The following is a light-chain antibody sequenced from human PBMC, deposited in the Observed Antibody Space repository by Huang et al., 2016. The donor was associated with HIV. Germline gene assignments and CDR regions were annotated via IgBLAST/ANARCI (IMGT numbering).Light chain of an antibody. CDR2: GAS. V-gene: IGKV3-20*01. J-gene: IGKJ2*01. Sequence: EIVLTQSPGTLSLSPGERATLSCRASQRVSSCHLDWYQQKPGQAPRRHIYGASSGATGIPDRFGGSGAGTDFTLTISRLEPEDFAVYYCQQYTSSPPRYTFGQGTKLEIK. CDR3: QQYTSSPPRYT. CDR1: QRVSSCH.